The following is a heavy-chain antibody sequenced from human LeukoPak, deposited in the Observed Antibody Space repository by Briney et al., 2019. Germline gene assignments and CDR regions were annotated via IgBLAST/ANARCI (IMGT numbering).Heavy chain of an antibody. V-gene: IGHV1-2*02. CDR2: INPNSGGT. J-gene: IGHJ5*02. CDR1: GYSFTDKY. Sequence: ASVKVSCKASGYSFTDKYMHWVRQAPGQGLEWMGWINPNSGGTNYAQKFQGRVTMTTDTSMSTAYVELSRLTSDDTAVYYCARAGGRSWFDPWGQGTLVTVSS. CDR3: ARAGGRSWFDP.